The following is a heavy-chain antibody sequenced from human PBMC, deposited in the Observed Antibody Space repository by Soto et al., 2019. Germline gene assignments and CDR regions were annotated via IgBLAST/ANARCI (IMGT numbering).Heavy chain of an antibody. J-gene: IGHJ6*02. CDR1: GYTFTGYY. CDR3: ARDGGTAQYYYYYYGMDV. D-gene: IGHD2-21*02. V-gene: IGHV1-2*04. Sequence: AAVKVSCKASGYTFTGYYMHWVRQAPGQGLEWMGWINPNRGGTNYPQKFQGWVPMTRDTSISTAYMELSRLRSDDTAVYYCARDGGTAQYYYYYYGMDVWGQGTTVTVS. CDR2: INPNRGGT.